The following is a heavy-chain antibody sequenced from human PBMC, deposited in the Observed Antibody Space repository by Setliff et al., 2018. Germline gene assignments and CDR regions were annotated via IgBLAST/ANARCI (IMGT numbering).Heavy chain of an antibody. CDR1: GFTFNNYA. CDR3: ARDRGGTNPWFDP. J-gene: IGHJ5*02. CDR2: IYNIGET. D-gene: IGHD3-10*01. V-gene: IGHV3-53*01. Sequence: GGSLRLSCAASGFTFNNYAMSWVRQAPGKRLEWVSVIYNIGETRYADSVKGRFTISRDMSTSTLYLHMNSLRAEDTAVYYCARDRGGTNPWFDPWGQGTLVTVSS.